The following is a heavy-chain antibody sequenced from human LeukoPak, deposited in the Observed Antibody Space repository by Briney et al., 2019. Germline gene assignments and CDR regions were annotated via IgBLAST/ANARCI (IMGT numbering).Heavy chain of an antibody. J-gene: IGHJ4*02. D-gene: IGHD6-13*01. Sequence: GGSLRLSCAASGFTFSSYAMHWVRQAPGKGLEWVAVISYDGSNKYYADSVKGRFTISRDNSKNTLYLQMNSLRAEDTAVYYCASFPYSSSWYLLNYWGQGTLVTVSS. CDR1: GFTFSSYA. CDR2: ISYDGSNK. V-gene: IGHV3-30-3*01. CDR3: ASFPYSSSWYLLNY.